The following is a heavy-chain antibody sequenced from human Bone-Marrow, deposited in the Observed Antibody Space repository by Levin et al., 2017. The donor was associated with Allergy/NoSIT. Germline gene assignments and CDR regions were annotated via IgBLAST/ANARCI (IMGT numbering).Heavy chain of an antibody. CDR3: VKDRRWKSEYNERTFDY. V-gene: IGHV3-30*18. Sequence: GGSLRLSCAGSGFTFRNYDMHWVRQAPGRGLEWVSSISYRGSNKYYTDSVKGRFTISRDDSKNTLFLQMNSLRADDTAVYDCVKDRRWKSEYNERTFDYWGQGSLVTVAS. D-gene: IGHD5-24*01. CDR1: GFTFRNYD. J-gene: IGHJ4*02. CDR2: ISYRGSNK.